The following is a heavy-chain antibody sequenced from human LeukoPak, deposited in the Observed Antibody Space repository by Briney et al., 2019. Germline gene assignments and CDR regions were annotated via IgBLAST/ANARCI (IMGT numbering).Heavy chain of an antibody. D-gene: IGHD4-17*01. V-gene: IGHV3-23*01. J-gene: IGHJ5*02. CDR3: AKDQTTVTTLDWFDP. Sequence: GGSLRLSCAASGFTFSSYAMSWVRQAPGKGLELVSAISGSGGSTYYADSVKGRFTISRDNSKNTLYLQMNSLRAEDTPVYYCAKDQTTVTTLDWFDPWGQGTLVTVSS. CDR2: ISGSGGST. CDR1: GFTFSSYA.